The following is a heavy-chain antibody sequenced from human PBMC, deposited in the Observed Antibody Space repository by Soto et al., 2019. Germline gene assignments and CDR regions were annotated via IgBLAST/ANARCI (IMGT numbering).Heavy chain of an antibody. CDR1: GFTFSNYW. V-gene: IGHV3-74*01. CDR2: IHNDGRNT. Sequence: GGSLRPSCAASGFTFSNYWMQWVRQAPGKGLVWVSRIHNDGRNTIYADSVKGRFTISRDNAKNTLYLQMNSLRAEDTAVYYCARQNNYGSDYWGQGTLVTVSS. J-gene: IGHJ4*02. CDR3: ARQNNYGSDY. D-gene: IGHD3-10*01.